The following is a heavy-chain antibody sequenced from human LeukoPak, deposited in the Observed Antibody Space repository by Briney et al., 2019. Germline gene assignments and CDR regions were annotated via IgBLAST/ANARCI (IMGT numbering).Heavy chain of an antibody. CDR1: GGTFSSYA. D-gene: IGHD2-21*02. V-gene: IGHV1-69*13. J-gene: IGHJ6*02. Sequence: ASVKVSCKASGGTFSSYAISWVRQAPGQGLEWMGGIIPIFGTANYAQKFQGRVTITADESTSTAYMELSSLRSEDTAVYYCARVTPPDYCGGDCYYYYGMDVWGQGTTVTVSS. CDR3: ARVTPPDYCGGDCYYYYGMDV. CDR2: IIPIFGTA.